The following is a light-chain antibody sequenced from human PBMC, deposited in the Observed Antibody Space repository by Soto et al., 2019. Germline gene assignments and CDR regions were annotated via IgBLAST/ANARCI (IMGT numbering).Light chain of an antibody. CDR2: EVS. J-gene: IGLJ1*01. Sequence: QSALTQHASVSGSPGQSITISCTGTSSDVGGYHYVSWYQQYPGKAPKVIIYEVSKRPSGVPDRFSGSKSGNTASLTVSGLRAADEADYYCSSYAGGNNFVFGTGTKVTVL. V-gene: IGLV2-8*01. CDR1: SSDVGGYHY. CDR3: SSYAGGNNFV.